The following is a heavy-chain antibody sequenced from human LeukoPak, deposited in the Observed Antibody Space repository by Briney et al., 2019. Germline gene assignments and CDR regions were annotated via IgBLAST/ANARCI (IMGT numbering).Heavy chain of an antibody. V-gene: IGHV3-64*01. D-gene: IGHD4-23*01. Sequence: GGPLRLSCAASGFTFSSYAMHWVRQAPGKGLEYVSAISSNGGSTYYANSVKGRFTISRDNSKNTLYLQMGSLRAEDMAVYYCARDAGGCYGGNQYYFDYWGQGTLVTVSS. J-gene: IGHJ4*02. CDR1: GFTFSSYA. CDR3: ARDAGGCYGGNQYYFDY. CDR2: ISSNGGST.